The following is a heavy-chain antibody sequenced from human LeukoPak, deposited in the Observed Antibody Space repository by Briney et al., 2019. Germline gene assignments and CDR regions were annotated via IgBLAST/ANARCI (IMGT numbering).Heavy chain of an antibody. Sequence: SETLSLTCTVSGGSISSYYWSWIRQPPGKGLEWIGYIYYSGSTNYNPSLKSRVTISVDTSKNQFSLKLSSVTAADTAVYYCARGRSRPLGFYYYGMDVWGQGTTVTVSS. V-gene: IGHV4-59*01. CDR1: GGSISSYY. J-gene: IGHJ6*02. CDR3: ARGRSRPLGFYYYGMDV. CDR2: IYYSGST. D-gene: IGHD2-15*01.